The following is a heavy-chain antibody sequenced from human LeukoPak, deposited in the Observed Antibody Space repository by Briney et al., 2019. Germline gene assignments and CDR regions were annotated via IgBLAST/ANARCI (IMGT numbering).Heavy chain of an antibody. CDR3: ARRYFDWLLYGMDV. D-gene: IGHD3-9*01. CDR1: GFTVSSNY. V-gene: IGHV3-53*01. Sequence: GGSLRLSCAASGFTVSSNYMSWVRQAPGKGLEWVSVIYSGGSTYYADSVKGRFTISRDNSKNTLYLQMNSLRAEDAAVYYCARRYFDWLLYGMDVWGKGTTATVSS. CDR2: IYSGGST. J-gene: IGHJ6*04.